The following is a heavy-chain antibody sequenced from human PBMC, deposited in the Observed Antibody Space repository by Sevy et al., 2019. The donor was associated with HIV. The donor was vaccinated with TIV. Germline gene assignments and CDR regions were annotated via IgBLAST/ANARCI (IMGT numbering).Heavy chain of an antibody. CDR2: LSLQGTNK. Sequence: GGSLRLSCAVSGTNFGAFAMHWVRQAPGKGLEWVAGLSLQGTNKYYAASLKGRFNISGDNSKDILYLHMKSLRPEDTAIYYCAKDVVGGTYYIENYYYGMDVWGLGTTVTVSS. CDR1: GTNFGAFA. J-gene: IGHJ6*02. D-gene: IGHD3-10*01. V-gene: IGHV3-30*18. CDR3: AKDVVGGTYYIENYYYGMDV.